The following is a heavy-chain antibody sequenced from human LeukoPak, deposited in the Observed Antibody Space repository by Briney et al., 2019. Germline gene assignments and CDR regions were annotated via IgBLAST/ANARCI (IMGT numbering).Heavy chain of an antibody. Sequence: SQTLSLTCTVSGGSISSGSYYWSWIRQPAGKGLEWIGYIYYTGSTYYNPSLKSRVTISVDTSKNQFSLKLSSVTAADTAVYYCARATGYSSGWYPFDYWGQGTLVTVSS. CDR3: ARATGYSSGWYPFDY. CDR1: GGSISSGSYY. CDR2: IYYTGST. D-gene: IGHD6-19*01. J-gene: IGHJ4*02. V-gene: IGHV4-30-4*08.